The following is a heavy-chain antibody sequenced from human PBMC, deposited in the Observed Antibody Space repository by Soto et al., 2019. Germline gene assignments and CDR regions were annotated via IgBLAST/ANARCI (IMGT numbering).Heavy chain of an antibody. J-gene: IGHJ5*02. CDR2: IYYSGST. CDR3: ARNSGSHYRWFDP. D-gene: IGHD1-26*01. V-gene: IGHV4-59*01. CDR1: GGAISGYY. Sequence: PSETLSLTCTISGGAISGYYWSWIRQPPGKGLEWIGYIYYSGSTNYNPSLKSRVTISVDTSKNQFSLKLNSVTAADTAVYYCARNSGSHYRWFDPWGQGTLVTVSS.